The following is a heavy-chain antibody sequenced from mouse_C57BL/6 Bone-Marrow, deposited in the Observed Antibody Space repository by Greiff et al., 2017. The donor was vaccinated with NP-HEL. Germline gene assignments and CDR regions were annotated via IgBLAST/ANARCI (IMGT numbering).Heavy chain of an antibody. D-gene: IGHD1-1*01. V-gene: IGHV10-1*01. CDR3: VRHERDYGSPDWYFDV. Sequence: EVQLVESGGGLVQPKGSLKLSCAASGFSFNTYAMNWVRQAPGKGLEWVARIRSKSNNYATYYADSVKDRFTISRDDSESMLYLQMNNLKTEDTAMYYCVRHERDYGSPDWYFDVWGTGTTVTVSS. J-gene: IGHJ1*03. CDR1: GFSFNTYA. CDR2: IRSKSNNYAT.